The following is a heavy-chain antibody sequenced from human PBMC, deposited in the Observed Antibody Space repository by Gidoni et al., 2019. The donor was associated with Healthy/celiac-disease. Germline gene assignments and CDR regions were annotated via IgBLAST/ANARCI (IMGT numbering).Heavy chain of an antibody. D-gene: IGHD3-16*01. CDR1: GFTFSNAW. J-gene: IGHJ4*02. V-gene: IGHV3-15*01. CDR2: IKSKTDGGTT. Sequence: EVQLVESGGGLVKPGGSLRLSCAASGFTFSNAWMSWVRLAPGKGLEWVGRIKSKTDGGTTDYAAPVKGRFTISRDDSKNTLYLQMNSLKTEDTAVYYCTTELGELWGEYYFDYWGQGTLVTVSS. CDR3: TTELGELWGEYYFDY.